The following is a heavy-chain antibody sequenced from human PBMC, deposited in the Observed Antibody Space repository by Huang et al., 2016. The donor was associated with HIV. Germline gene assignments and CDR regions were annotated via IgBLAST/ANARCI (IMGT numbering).Heavy chain of an antibody. V-gene: IGHV5-51*01. D-gene: IGHD6-6*01. CDR2: IVPYDSAT. CDR3: ARRFSSSSGYFDY. J-gene: IGHJ4*02. Sequence: VQLVQSGAEVRKPGESLKISCKGSGYSFSSYWIAWVRQMPGKGLEWVDIIVPYDSATTSSPSFCGQVTISADNSIGTAYRQWSSLKASDTAMYYCARRFSSSSGYFDYWGQGSLVTVSS. CDR1: GYSFSSYW.